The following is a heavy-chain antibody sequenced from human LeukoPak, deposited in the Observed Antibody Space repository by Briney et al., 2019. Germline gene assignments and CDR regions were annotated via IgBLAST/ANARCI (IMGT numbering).Heavy chain of an antibody. Sequence: GVSLRLSCAASGFTFNSYWMTWVRQAPGKGLEWVADIKQDGSDKYYAGSVKGRFTISRDNAKNSLYLQMNSLRAEDTAVYFCARYNSAWKTDDYWGQGTLVTVSS. CDR1: GFTFNSYW. CDR2: IKQDGSDK. D-gene: IGHD6-19*01. J-gene: IGHJ4*02. CDR3: ARYNSAWKTDDY. V-gene: IGHV3-7*03.